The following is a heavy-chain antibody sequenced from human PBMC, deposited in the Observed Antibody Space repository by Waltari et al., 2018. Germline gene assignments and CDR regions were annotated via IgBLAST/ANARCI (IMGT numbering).Heavy chain of an antibody. CDR2: VYYSGSS. J-gene: IGHJ3*02. V-gene: IGHV4-39*01. D-gene: IGHD1-26*01. CDR3: ARHYRADGGSFDI. Sequence: QVHLQESGPGLVKPSETLSLSCSVSGDSFSSDDYYWGWIRQPPGKGLEWIGSVYYSGSSYYKPSLKSRVTISLDKSKNQFSVLLTSGAAADTAVYYCARHYRADGGSFDIWGQGTIVTVSS. CDR1: GDSFSSDDYY.